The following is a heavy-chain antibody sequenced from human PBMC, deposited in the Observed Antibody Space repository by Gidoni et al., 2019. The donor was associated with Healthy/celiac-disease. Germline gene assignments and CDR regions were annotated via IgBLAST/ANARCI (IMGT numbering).Heavy chain of an antibody. D-gene: IGHD4-17*01. Sequence: EVQLLESGGGLVQPGGSMRLSCAASVFTLSRYAMSWVRQAPGKGLEWVSAISGSGGSTYYADPVKGRFTISRDNSKNTLYLQMNSLRAEDTAVYYCAKGGDYEYFQHWGQGTLVTVSS. CDR3: AKGGDYEYFQH. CDR1: VFTLSRYA. CDR2: ISGSGGST. V-gene: IGHV3-23*01. J-gene: IGHJ1*01.